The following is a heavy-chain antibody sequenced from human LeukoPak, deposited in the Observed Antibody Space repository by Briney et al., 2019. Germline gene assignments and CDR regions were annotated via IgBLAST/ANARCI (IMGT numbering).Heavy chain of an antibody. J-gene: IGHJ4*02. CDR1: GGSFSGYY. CDR2: INHSGST. V-gene: IGHV4-34*01. Sequence: SETLSLTCAVYGGSFSGYYWSWIRQPPGKGLEWIGEINHSGSTNYNPSLKSRVTISVDTSKNQFSLKLSSVTAADTAVYYCAREGGSGSYYHRYYFDYWGQGTLVTVSS. D-gene: IGHD3-10*01. CDR3: AREGGSGSYYHRYYFDY.